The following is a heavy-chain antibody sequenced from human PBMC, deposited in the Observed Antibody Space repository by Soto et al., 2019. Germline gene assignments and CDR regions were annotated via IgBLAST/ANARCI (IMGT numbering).Heavy chain of an antibody. V-gene: IGHV1-46*01. CDR1: GYTFTTYY. Sequence: QVQLVQSGAEVKKPGASVKVSCKASGYTFTTYYLHWVRQAPGQWLEWMGIINPSIGSTTYAQNFQGRVTMTRDTSTSTVYMELSSLKSQDTAVYYCARPRDTRAWYDNWGQSTVFTVSS. D-gene: IGHD3-16*02. J-gene: IGHJ5*02. CDR3: ARPRDTRAWYDN. CDR2: INPSIGST.